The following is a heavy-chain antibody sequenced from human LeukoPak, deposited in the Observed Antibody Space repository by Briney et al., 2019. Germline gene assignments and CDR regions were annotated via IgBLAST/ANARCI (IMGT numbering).Heavy chain of an antibody. Sequence: SQTLSLTCTVSGGSISSGDYYWSWVRQPPGMGLERLAYMYYSGSTYYNPSLKSRVTMSADTSKNQLPLKLSSVTAADTAVYYCARPYYYDSRIDPWGQGILVTVSS. J-gene: IGHJ5*02. D-gene: IGHD3-22*01. V-gene: IGHV4-30-4*01. CDR3: ARPYYYDSRIDP. CDR1: GGSISSGDYY. CDR2: MYYSGST.